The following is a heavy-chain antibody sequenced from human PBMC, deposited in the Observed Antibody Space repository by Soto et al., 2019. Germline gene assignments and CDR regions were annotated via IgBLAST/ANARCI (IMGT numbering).Heavy chain of an antibody. D-gene: IGHD6-6*01. V-gene: IGHV3-23*01. Sequence: PGGSLRLSCAASGFTLSSCVMTLVRQAPGKGLEWVSGIDVGGGGTYYADSVKGRFTISRDNSKNKLYLQMNSLGADDTAVYYCAKGPEQLVHGVFDYWGQGVLVTVAX. CDR1: GFTLSSCV. J-gene: IGHJ4*02. CDR3: AKGPEQLVHGVFDY. CDR2: IDVGGGGT.